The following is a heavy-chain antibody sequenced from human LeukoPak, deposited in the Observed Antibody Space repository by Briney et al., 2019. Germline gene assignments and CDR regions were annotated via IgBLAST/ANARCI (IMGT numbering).Heavy chain of an antibody. D-gene: IGHD5-12*01. CDR2: IYSDDST. Sequence: GGPLRLSCAASGFTVSSNYMSWVRQAPGKGLEWVSVIYSDDSTYYADSVKGRFTISRHNSKNTLYLQMNSLRAEDTAVYYCARGGYSGYDRDALDIWGQGTMVTVSS. V-gene: IGHV3-53*04. J-gene: IGHJ3*02. CDR1: GFTVSSNY. CDR3: ARGGYSGYDRDALDI.